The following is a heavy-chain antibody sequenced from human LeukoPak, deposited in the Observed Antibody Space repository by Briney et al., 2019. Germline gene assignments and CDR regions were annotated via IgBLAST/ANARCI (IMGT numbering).Heavy chain of an antibody. CDR2: IIPIFGTA. V-gene: IGHV1-69*05. CDR1: GGTFSSYA. CDR3: ANMATIGLSAFHI. D-gene: IGHD5-24*01. Sequence: SVKASCKASGGTFSSYAISWVRQAPGQGLEWMGGIIPIFGTANYAQKFQGRVTITTDESTSTAYMELSSLRSEDTAVYYCANMATIGLSAFHIWGQGTMVTVSS. J-gene: IGHJ3*02.